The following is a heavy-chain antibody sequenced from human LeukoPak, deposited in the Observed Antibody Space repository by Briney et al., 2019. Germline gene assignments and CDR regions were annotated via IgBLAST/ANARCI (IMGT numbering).Heavy chain of an antibody. CDR2: ISSSSSYI. V-gene: IGHV3-21*01. J-gene: IGHJ4*02. D-gene: IGHD6-13*01. CDR1: GFTFSSYS. CDR3: ARDYSSSWYDSTTAFDY. Sequence: GGSLRLSYAASGFTFSSYSMNWVRQAPGKGLEWVSSISSSSSYIYYADSVKGRFTISRDNAKNSLYLQMNSLRAEDTAVYYCARDYSSSWYDSTTAFDYWGQGTLVTVSS.